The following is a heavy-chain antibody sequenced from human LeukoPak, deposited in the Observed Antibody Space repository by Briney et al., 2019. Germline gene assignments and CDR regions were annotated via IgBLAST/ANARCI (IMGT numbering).Heavy chain of an antibody. CDR3: ASGYRTGSLTYYYYYGMDV. CDR1: GYTFTGYY. J-gene: IGHJ6*02. D-gene: IGHD1-1*01. V-gene: IGHV1-2*02. Sequence: ASVKVSCKASGYTFTGYYMHWVRQAPGQGLEWMGWINPNSGGTNYAQKFQGRVTMTRDTSISTAYMELSRLRSDDTAVYYCASGYRTGSLTYYYYYGMDVWGQGTTITVSS. CDR2: INPNSGGT.